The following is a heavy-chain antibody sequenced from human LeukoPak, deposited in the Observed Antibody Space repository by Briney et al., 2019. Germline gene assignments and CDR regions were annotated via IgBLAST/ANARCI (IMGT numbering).Heavy chain of an antibody. CDR1: GGSFSGYY. D-gene: IGHD2-21*02. CDR3: ARGMVTPPYYYYYYMDV. CDR2: INHSGST. Sequence: SETLSLTCAVYGGSFSGYYWSWIRQPPGKGLEWIGEINHSGSTNYNPSLQSRVTISVDTSKNQFSLKLSSVTAADTAVYYCARGMVTPPYYYYYYMDVWGKGTTVTVSS. J-gene: IGHJ6*03. V-gene: IGHV4-34*01.